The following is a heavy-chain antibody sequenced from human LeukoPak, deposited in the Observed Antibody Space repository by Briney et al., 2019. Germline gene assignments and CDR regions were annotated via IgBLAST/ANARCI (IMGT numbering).Heavy chain of an antibody. CDR1: GFTLSSYS. CDR3: ARDGGRMDV. D-gene: IGHD6-25*01. Sequence: TGGSLRLSCAPSGFTLSSYSMNWVRQAPGKGLEWVSTISSSSSYIYYADSVKGRFTMPTDNAKNSLYLQMNSLRAEDTAVYYCARDGGRMDVWGQGTTVTVSS. V-gene: IGHV3-21*01. J-gene: IGHJ6*02. CDR2: ISSSSSYI.